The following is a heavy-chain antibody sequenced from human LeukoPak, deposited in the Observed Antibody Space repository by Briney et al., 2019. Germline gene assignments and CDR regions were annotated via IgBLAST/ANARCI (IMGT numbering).Heavy chain of an antibody. CDR3: ATLSSGSYIFDY. CDR1: GGTFSSYA. J-gene: IGHJ4*02. CDR2: IIPILGIA. D-gene: IGHD1-26*01. V-gene: IGHV1-69*10. Sequence: ASVKVSCKASGGTFSSYAISWVRQAPGQGLEWMGGIIPILGIANYAQKFQGRVTITADKSTSTAYMELSSLRSEDTAVYYCATLSSGSYIFDYWGQGTLVTVSS.